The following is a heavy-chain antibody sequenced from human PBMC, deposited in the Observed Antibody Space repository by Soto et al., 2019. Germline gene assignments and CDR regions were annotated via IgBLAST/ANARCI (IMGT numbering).Heavy chain of an antibody. CDR3: AKGPPLVVVPAASPYFDY. V-gene: IGHV3-23*01. CDR1: GFTFSSYA. J-gene: IGHJ4*02. D-gene: IGHD2-2*01. Sequence: GGSLRLSCAASGFTFSSYAMSWVRQAPGKGLEWVSAISGSGGSTYYADSVKGRFTISRDNSKNTLYLQMNSLRAEDTAVYYCAKGPPLVVVPAASPYFDYWGQGTLVTVSS. CDR2: ISGSGGST.